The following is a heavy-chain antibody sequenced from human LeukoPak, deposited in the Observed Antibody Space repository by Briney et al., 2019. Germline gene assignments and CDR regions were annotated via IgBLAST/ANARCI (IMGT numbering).Heavy chain of an antibody. CDR1: GFSFSSFG. J-gene: IGHJ4*02. CDR2: ISYDGRNK. CDR3: AKDSGSYRYYFDY. V-gene: IGHV3-30*18. Sequence: AGGSLRLSCVVSGFSFSSFGMHWVRQAPGKGLEWVALISYDGRNKYYADSVKGRFTISRDNSKNTLYLQMNSLRSEDTAVYHCAKDSGSYRYYFDYWGQGTVVTVSS. D-gene: IGHD1-26*01.